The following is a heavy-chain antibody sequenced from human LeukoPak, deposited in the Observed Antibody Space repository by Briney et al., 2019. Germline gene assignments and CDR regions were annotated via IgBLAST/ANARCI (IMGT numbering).Heavy chain of an antibody. Sequence: GGSLRLSCAASGFTLSAHWIHWVREAPGKGVGWGSVIYSGGSTYYSDSVKGRVTISTDNSKNRLYLQMNSLRVEDTAVYYCARGRRYCSGGSCAFYWYFDLWGRGTLVTVSS. CDR1: GFTLSAHW. CDR3: ARGRRYCSGGSCAFYWYFDL. CDR2: IYSGGST. D-gene: IGHD2-15*01. J-gene: IGHJ2*01. V-gene: IGHV3-53*01.